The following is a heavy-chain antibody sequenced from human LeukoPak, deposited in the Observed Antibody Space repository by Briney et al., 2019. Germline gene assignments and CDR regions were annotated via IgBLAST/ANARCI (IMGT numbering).Heavy chain of an antibody. CDR3: ARRRTLYYYDSSGYSLSNWFDP. V-gene: IGHV4-4*09. CDR1: GGSISSYY. J-gene: IGHJ5*02. CDR2: IYTSGST. Sequence: PSETLSLTCTVSGGSISSYYWSWIRQPPGKGLEWLGYIYTSGSTNYNPSLKSRVTISVDTSKNQFSLKLSSVTAADTAVYYCARRRTLYYYDSSGYSLSNWFDPWGQGTLVTVSS. D-gene: IGHD3-22*01.